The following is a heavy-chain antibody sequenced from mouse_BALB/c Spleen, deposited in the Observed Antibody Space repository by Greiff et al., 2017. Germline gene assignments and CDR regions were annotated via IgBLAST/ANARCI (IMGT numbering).Heavy chain of an antibody. D-gene: IGHD2-1*01. CDR3: ARNYGNYYAMDY. Sequence: VQWVESGPELVTPGALVKISCTASGYSFTSYAINWVKQRPGQGLEWIGWIYPGYGSTKHNENFKGKATLTADKATSTAYMQLSSLTSENSAVYFCARNYGNYYAMDYWGQGTSVTVSS. J-gene: IGHJ4*01. CDR2: IYPGYGST. CDR1: GYSFTSYA. V-gene: IGHV1S56*01.